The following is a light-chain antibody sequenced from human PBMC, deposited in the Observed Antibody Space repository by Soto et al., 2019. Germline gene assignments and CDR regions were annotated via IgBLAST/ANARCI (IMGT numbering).Light chain of an antibody. J-gene: IGKJ2*01. V-gene: IGKV3-20*01. CDR3: QQYGTSMYI. CDR1: QSVSSTH. CDR2: CAS. Sequence: EIVLTQSPGTLSLSPGERATLSCRASQSVSSTHLAWYQPKPGQAPRLLIYCASTRATGIPDRFSGSGSVTAFTLTISRLETADVAVYYCQQYGTSMYIVGPGTKLEIK.